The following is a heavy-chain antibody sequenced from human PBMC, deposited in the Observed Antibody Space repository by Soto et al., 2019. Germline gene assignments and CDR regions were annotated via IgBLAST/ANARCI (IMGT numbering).Heavy chain of an antibody. CDR2: VYHSGTT. CDR1: GVSITGSY. V-gene: IGHV4-59*01. Sequence: PSETLSLTCSVSGVSITGSYWSWIRQPPGKTLEWIGYVYHSGTTTYNPSLKSRVSISVDTSKNQFSLRLTSAIAAETAVYYCARAMHHAAASLAGCDYWGQGILVTVSS. D-gene: IGHD6-25*01. CDR3: ARAMHHAAASLAGCDY. J-gene: IGHJ4*02.